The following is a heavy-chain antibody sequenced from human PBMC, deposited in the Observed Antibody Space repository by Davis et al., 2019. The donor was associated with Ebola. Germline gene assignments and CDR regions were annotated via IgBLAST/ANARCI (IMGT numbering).Heavy chain of an antibody. V-gene: IGHV3-11*06. Sequence: GGSLRLSCAASGFTFSDYYMSWIRQAPGKGLEWVSYISSSSSYIYYADSVKGRFTISRDNAKNSLYLQMNSLRAEDTAVYYCARDQGSWYYYYYGMDVWGQGTTVTVSS. CDR2: ISSSSSYI. CDR3: ARDQGSWYYYYYGMDV. D-gene: IGHD6-13*01. J-gene: IGHJ6*02. CDR1: GFTFSDYY.